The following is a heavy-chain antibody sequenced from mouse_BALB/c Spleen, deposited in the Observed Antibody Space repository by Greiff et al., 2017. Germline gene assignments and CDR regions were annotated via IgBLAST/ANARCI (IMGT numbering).Heavy chain of an antibody. V-gene: IGHV14-1*02. CDR2: IDPENGNT. CDR1: GFNIKDYY. D-gene: IGHD2-1*01. Sequence: VQLKESGAELVRPGALVKLSCKASGFNIKDYYMHWVKQRPEQGLEWIGWIDPENGNTIYDPKFQGKASITADTSSNTAYLQLSSLTSEDTAVYYCAREERGNVAYWGQGTLVTVSA. CDR3: AREERGNVAY. J-gene: IGHJ3*01.